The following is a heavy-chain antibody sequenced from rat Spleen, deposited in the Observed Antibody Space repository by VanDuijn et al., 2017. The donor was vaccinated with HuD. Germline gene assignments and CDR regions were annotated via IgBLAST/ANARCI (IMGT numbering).Heavy chain of an antibody. Sequence: EVQLVESGGGIVQPGRSMKLSCVASGFTFSDYGMAWVRQAPKKGLEWVATISTSGSRTYYPDSVKGRFTISRDNAKSSLYLQMNSLKSEDTATYYCARIPSDVYYHVPFDYWGQGVMVTVSS. D-gene: IGHD1-12*03. CDR1: GFTFSDYG. CDR3: ARIPSDVYYHVPFDY. CDR2: ISTSGSRT. V-gene: IGHV5-25*01. J-gene: IGHJ2*01.